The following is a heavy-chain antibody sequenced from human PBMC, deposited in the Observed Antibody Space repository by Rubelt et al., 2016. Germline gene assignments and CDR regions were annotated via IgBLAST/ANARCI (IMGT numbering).Heavy chain of an antibody. CDR2: INHSGST. Sequence: QVQLQQWGAGLLKPSETLSITWAVYGGSFSGFYCSCIRQPPGKGLEWIGEINHSGSTNYNPSLKMRVTISVDTSKNQFSLKLVSVTAADTAVYCWASLTYYYDSSAHWYVDLWGRGTLVTVSS. D-gene: IGHD3-22*01. J-gene: IGHJ2*01. V-gene: IGHV4-34*01. CDR1: GGSFSGFY. CDR3: ASLTYYYDSSAHWYVDL.